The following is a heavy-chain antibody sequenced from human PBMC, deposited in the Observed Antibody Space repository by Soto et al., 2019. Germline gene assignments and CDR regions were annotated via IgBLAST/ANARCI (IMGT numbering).Heavy chain of an antibody. D-gene: IGHD3-22*01. V-gene: IGHV3-30*18. CDR3: AKDAPYYYDSSGYYGPFDY. CDR2: ILYDGSNK. Sequence: GGSLRLSCPASGFTFSRYGIHWVRRAPGKGLEWVALILYDGSNKYYADSVKGRFTISRDNSKNTLYLQMNSLRAEDTAMYYCAKDAPYYYDSSGYYGPFDYWGQGTLVTVSS. J-gene: IGHJ4*02. CDR1: GFTFSRYG.